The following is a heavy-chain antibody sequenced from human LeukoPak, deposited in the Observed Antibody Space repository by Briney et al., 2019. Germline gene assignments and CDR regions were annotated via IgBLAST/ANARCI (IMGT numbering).Heavy chain of an antibody. CDR1: GYIFTSYG. D-gene: IGHD2-2*02. CDR2: SYPGYSDT. CDR3: ARQDCSSTSCYTAAYYYGMDV. V-gene: IGHV5-51*01. J-gene: IGHJ6*02. Sequence: GESLKISCKGSGYIFTSYGIGWIRHMPGKGLEWMWISYPGYSDTRYSPSFQGQVTISADKSISTAYLQWSSLKDSDTAMYYCARQDCSSTSCYTAAYYYGMDVWGQGTTVTVSS.